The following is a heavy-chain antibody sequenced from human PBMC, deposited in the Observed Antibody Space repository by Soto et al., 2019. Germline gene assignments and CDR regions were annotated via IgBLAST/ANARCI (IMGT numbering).Heavy chain of an antibody. D-gene: IGHD3-3*01. CDR3: ARHPNRVIFGVVVHKNWFDP. CDR2: IYYSGST. J-gene: IGHJ5*02. CDR1: GGSISSYY. Sequence: PSETLSLTCTVSGGSISSYYWSWIRQPPGKGLEWIGYIYYSGSTNYNPSLKSRVTISVDTSKNQFSLKLSSVTAADTAVYYCARHPNRVIFGVVVHKNWFDPWGQGTLVTVSS. V-gene: IGHV4-59*08.